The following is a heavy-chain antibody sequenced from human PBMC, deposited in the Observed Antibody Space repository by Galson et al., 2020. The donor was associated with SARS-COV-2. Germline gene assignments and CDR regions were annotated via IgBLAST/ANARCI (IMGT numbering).Heavy chain of an antibody. CDR2: ISKDGGHK. Sequence: GGSLRLSCAASGFAFSDHAMHWVRQAPGKGLEWVAVISKDGGHKYYADSVKGRFTISRDNSKNAHYLQMNSLRAEDTAVYYCAALDYYHSHNVSVNWGQGNRVTVSS. CDR1: GFAFSDHA. D-gene: IGHD3-22*01. J-gene: IGHJ1*01. CDR3: AALDYYHSHNVSVN. V-gene: IGHV3-30*03.